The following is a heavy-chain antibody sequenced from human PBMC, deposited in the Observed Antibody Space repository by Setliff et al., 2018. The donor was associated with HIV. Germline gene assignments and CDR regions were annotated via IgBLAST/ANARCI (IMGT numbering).Heavy chain of an antibody. CDR3: ARHFPSISLFFGDPGPFDR. Sequence: SETLSLTCTVSGGSISSSSYYWGWIRQPPGKWLEWIGSIFNDGRTYYNPSLKSRVTIPMDMSTNQFSLKLTSVTAADTAVYFCARHFPSISLFFGDPGPFDRWGQGALVTVSS. CDR1: GGSISSSSYY. D-gene: IGHD3-10*01. J-gene: IGHJ4*02. CDR2: IFNDGRT. V-gene: IGHV4-39*01.